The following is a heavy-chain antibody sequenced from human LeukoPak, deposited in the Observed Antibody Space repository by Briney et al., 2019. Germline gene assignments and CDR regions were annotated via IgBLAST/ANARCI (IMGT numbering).Heavy chain of an antibody. CDR2: IYYSGST. D-gene: IGHD3-22*01. J-gene: IGHJ4*02. CDR3: ASLFYDDSSGYYYEFDY. V-gene: IGHV4-39*01. Sequence: SETLSLTCTVSGGSISSSSYYWGWIRQPPGKGLEWIGSIYYSGSTYYNPSLKSRVTISVDTSKNQFSLKLSSVTAADTAVYYCASLFYDDSSGYYYEFDYWGQGTLVTVSS. CDR1: GGSISSSSYY.